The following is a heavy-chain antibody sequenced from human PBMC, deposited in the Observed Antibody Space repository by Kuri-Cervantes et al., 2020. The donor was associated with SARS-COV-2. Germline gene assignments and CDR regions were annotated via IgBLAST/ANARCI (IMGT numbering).Heavy chain of an antibody. CDR1: GFTFSSYE. V-gene: IGHV3-48*03. CDR2: ISSSDDTI. CDR3: ARDRAGYCSSTSCFRRYDSSGYYIL. Sequence: GGSLRLSCAASGFTFSSYEMNWVRQAPGKGLEWVSHISSSDDTIYYTNSVKGRFTISRDNAKNSLYLQMNSLRAEDTAVYYCARDRAGYCSSTSCFRRYDSSGYYILWGQGTLVTVSS. D-gene: IGHD2-2*01. J-gene: IGHJ4*02.